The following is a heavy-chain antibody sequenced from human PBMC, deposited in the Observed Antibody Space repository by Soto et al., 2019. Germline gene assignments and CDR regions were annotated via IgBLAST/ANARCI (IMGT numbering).Heavy chain of an antibody. D-gene: IGHD4-17*01. CDR2: IYHGGST. CDR1: GGSLSGYY. CDR3: ARPTVTGGAFDI. J-gene: IGHJ3*02. Sequence: QVQLQQWGAGLLKPSETLSLTCAVYGGSLSGYYWNWFRQSPGKGLEWIGDIYHGGSTNYNPSLKSRVTISLDTSKNQFSLKLRSVTAADSAVYYCARPTVTGGAFDIWGQGTMVTVSS. V-gene: IGHV4-34*01.